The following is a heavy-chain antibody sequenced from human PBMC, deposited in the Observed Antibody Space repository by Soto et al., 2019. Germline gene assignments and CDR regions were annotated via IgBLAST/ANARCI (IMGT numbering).Heavy chain of an antibody. CDR2: IIPMYETA. Sequence: QVHLVQSGAEVKRPGSSVKVSCKASGGSFSTNAFSWVRQAPGQGFEWMGGIIPMYETATYEQKFQGRVTITADESTTTTYMKLSSLRSEDTAVYYCARGGSSEFDYWGQGTLVTVSS. CDR3: ARGGSSEFDY. D-gene: IGHD3-10*01. J-gene: IGHJ4*02. V-gene: IGHV1-69*12. CDR1: GGSFSTNA.